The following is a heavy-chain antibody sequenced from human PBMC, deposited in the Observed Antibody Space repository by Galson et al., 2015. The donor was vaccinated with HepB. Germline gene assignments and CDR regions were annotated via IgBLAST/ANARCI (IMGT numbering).Heavy chain of an antibody. CDR1: GYTFSNYD. CDR2: ISAYNGNA. Sequence: SVKVSCKASGYTFSNYDIIWVRQAPGQGLEWMGWISAYNGNANYAQKVQGRVTMTTDKPTSTAYMELRSLRSDDRAMYYCARMIRGGAPYFDYWGQGTLVTVSS. J-gene: IGHJ4*02. D-gene: IGHD3-22*01. V-gene: IGHV1-18*01. CDR3: ARMIRGGAPYFDY.